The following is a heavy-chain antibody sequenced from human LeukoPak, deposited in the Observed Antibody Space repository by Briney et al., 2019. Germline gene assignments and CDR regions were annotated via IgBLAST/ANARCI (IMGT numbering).Heavy chain of an antibody. CDR3: ARDGVGATRPDYFDY. Sequence: GSVKVSCKASGYTLTSYAISWVRQAPGQGLEWMGWISAYNGNTNYAQKLQGRVTITRDTSASTAYVEVSSLRSEDTAVYYCARDGVGATRPDYFDYWGQGTLVTVSS. CDR1: GYTLTSYA. D-gene: IGHD1-26*01. V-gene: IGHV1-18*01. CDR2: ISAYNGNT. J-gene: IGHJ4*02.